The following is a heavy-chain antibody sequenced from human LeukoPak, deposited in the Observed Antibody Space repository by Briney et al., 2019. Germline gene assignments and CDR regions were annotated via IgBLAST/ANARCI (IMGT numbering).Heavy chain of an antibody. CDR2: IYHSGST. CDR1: GYSISSGHY. J-gene: IGHJ4*02. Sequence: PSETLSLTCTVSGYSISSGHYWGWIRQPPGKGLEWIGSIYHSGSTYYNPSLKSRVTISVDTSKNQFSLKLSSVTAADTAVYYCARVTHYYGSGSYPYWGQGTLVTVCS. V-gene: IGHV4-38-2*02. D-gene: IGHD3-10*01. CDR3: ARVTHYYGSGSYPY.